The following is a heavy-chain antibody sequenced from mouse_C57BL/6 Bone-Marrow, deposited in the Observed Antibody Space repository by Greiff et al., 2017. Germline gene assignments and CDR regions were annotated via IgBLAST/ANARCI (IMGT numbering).Heavy chain of an antibody. CDR3: ARITTVVATGAMDY. Sequence: EVQLQESGGGLVKPGGSLKLSCAASGFTFSSYAMSWVRQTPEKSLEWVATISDGGSYTYYPDNVKGRFTISRDNAKNNLYLQMSHLKSEDTAMYYGARITTVVATGAMDYWGQGTSVTVSS. D-gene: IGHD1-1*01. J-gene: IGHJ4*01. V-gene: IGHV5-4*01. CDR1: GFTFSSYA. CDR2: ISDGGSYT.